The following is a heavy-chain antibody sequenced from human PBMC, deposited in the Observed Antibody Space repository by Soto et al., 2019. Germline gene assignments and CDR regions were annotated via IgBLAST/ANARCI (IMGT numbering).Heavy chain of an antibody. J-gene: IGHJ6*02. V-gene: IGHV4-59*01. CDR2: IYYSGST. CDR1: GDSINSYH. Sequence: PSETLSLTCIVSGDSINSYHWSWIRQPPGKGLEWIGYIYYSGSTNYNPSLRSRATISVDMSKNHFSLELTSVTAADTAVYYCARENYLYSSGGFYYYDMDVWGQGTTVTVSS. D-gene: IGHD6-25*01. CDR3: ARENYLYSSGGFYYYDMDV.